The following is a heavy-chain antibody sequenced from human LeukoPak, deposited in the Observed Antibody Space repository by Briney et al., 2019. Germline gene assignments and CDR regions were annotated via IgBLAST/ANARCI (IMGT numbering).Heavy chain of an antibody. V-gene: IGHV4-39*01. D-gene: IGHD6-19*01. J-gene: IGHJ5*02. CDR2: IYYSGST. Sequence: PSETLSLTCTVSGGSISSSSYYWGWIRQPPGKGLEWIGSIYYSGSTYYNPSLKSRVTISVDTSKNQFSLKLSSVTAADTAVYYCARVVGSGWYPLMGWFDPWGQGTLVTVSS. CDR1: GGSISSSSYY. CDR3: ARVVGSGWYPLMGWFDP.